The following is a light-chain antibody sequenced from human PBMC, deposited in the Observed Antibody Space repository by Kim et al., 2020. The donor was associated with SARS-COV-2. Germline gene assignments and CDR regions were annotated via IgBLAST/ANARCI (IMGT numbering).Light chain of an antibody. CDR3: QQSYINPFT. CDR1: QSISSH. J-gene: IGKJ3*01. CDR2: AAS. Sequence: DIQMTQSPSSLSAAVGDRVTITCRTTQSISSHLNWYQQKPGRAPKLLISAASTLQGGVPSRFSGSGSETDFTLTISSLQPEDFATYFCQQSYINPFTFGPGTKVDI. V-gene: IGKV1-39*01.